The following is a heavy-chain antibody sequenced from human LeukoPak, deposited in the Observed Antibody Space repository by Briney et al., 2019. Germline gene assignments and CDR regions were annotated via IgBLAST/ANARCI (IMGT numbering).Heavy chain of an antibody. Sequence: PSETLSLTCTVSGDSISSYYWSWIRQPPGKGLEWIGYIYYSGSTNYNPSLKSRITISVDTSKNQFSLKLSSVTAADTAVYYCARVREDILTGYPYYFDYWGQGTLVTVSS. CDR3: ARVREDILTGYPYYFDY. V-gene: IGHV4-59*01. D-gene: IGHD3-9*01. J-gene: IGHJ4*02. CDR2: IYYSGST. CDR1: GDSISSYY.